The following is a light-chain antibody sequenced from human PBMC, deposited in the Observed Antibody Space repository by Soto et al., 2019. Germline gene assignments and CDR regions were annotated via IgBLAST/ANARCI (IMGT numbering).Light chain of an antibody. J-gene: IGKJ1*01. CDR3: QQRSDSWT. CDR1: QSVSSY. V-gene: IGKV3-11*01. CDR2: GAS. Sequence: EIVLTQSPATLSLSPGERATLPCRASQSVSSYLAWYQQKPGQAPRLLIYGASNRATGIPARFSGSGSGTDFTLTISSLEPEDSAVYYCQQRSDSWTFGQGTKVEIK.